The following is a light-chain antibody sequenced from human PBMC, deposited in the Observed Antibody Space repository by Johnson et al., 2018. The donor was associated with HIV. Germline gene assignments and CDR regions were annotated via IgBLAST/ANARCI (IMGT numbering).Light chain of an antibody. Sequence: QSVLTQPPSVSAAPGQKVTISCSGSSSNIGNNYVSWYQQLPGTAPKLLICENNKRPSGIPDRFSGSKSGTSATLGITGLQTGDEADYYCGTWDSSLSAGEYVFGTGTKVTVL. CDR3: GTWDSSLSAGEYV. V-gene: IGLV1-51*02. CDR1: SSNIGNNY. J-gene: IGLJ1*01. CDR2: ENN.